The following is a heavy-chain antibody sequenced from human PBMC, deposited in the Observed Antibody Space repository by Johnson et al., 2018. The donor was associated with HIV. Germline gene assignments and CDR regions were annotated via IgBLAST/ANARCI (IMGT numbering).Heavy chain of an antibody. CDR1: GFTFSVHA. J-gene: IGHJ3*02. D-gene: IGHD2-21*02. CDR3: ARDGSGHAVVVTATRRGYGFGLDM. V-gene: IGHV3-30*04. Sequence: QVQLVESGGGAVQPGRSLRLSCAASGFTFSVHAMHWVRQAPGKGLEWVEVISSQGSTSYYADAVKGRFSVSRDNSKNTLYLQMNSMGLGDTAVYYCARDGSGHAVVVTATRRGYGFGLDMWGQGTMVTVSS. CDR2: ISSQGSTS.